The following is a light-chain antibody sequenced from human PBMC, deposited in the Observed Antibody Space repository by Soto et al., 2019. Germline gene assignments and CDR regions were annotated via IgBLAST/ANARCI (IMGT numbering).Light chain of an antibody. V-gene: IGLV2-14*01. CDR3: SSYTRSTTLNVL. CDR2: EVS. CDR1: SSDVGGYKY. J-gene: IGLJ2*01. Sequence: VLTQPASVSGSHGQSITISCTGTSSDVGGYKYVSWYQQHPGKVPKLLIYEVSNRPSGVSNRFSGSKSGNTASLTISGLQAEDEAEYYCSSYTRSTTLNVLFGGGTKVTVL.